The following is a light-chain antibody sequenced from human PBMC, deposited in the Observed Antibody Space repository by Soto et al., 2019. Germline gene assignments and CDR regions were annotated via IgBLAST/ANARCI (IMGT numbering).Light chain of an antibody. J-gene: IGKJ5*01. Sequence: DIQMTQSPSSLSASVGARVTITCRASQSISSYLNWYQQKPGKAPRIRIYAASSLQSGVPSRLSGSGSGTDFTLTISSMQPEDFATYYCQQSYSTPTFGQGTRLEIK. V-gene: IGKV1-39*01. CDR1: QSISSY. CDR2: AAS. CDR3: QQSYSTPT.